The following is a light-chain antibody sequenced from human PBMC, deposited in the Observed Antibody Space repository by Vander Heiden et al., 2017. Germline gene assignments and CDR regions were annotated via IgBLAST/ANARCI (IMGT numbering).Light chain of an antibody. V-gene: IGKV1-39*01. CDR2: ASS. CDR3: QQTYSSPYT. Sequence: DIQMTQSPSSLSASVGDRVTITCRASQSISSFLNWYQQKPGKAPKLLIYASSSLQSGVPSRFSGRGSGTDFTLTISSLRPEDFATFYCQQTYSSPYTFGQGTKLVIK. CDR1: QSISSF. J-gene: IGKJ2*01.